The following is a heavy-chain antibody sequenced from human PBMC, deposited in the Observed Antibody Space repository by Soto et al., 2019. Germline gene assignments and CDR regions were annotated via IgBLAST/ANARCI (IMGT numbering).Heavy chain of an antibody. CDR1: GFTFSSYA. Sequence: EVQLVESGGGLVQPGGSLRLSCAASGFTFSSYAMHWVRQAPGKGLEYVSAISSNGGSTYYANSVKGRYTIYRENSRITMYIQKGRRRAEDLAVYYCARDPNWDYSNCDYNYSIDFWGKGTMVTVSS. D-gene: IGHD4-4*01. CDR2: ISSNGGST. CDR3: ARDPNWDYSNCDYNYSIDF. J-gene: IGHJ6*03. V-gene: IGHV3-64*01.